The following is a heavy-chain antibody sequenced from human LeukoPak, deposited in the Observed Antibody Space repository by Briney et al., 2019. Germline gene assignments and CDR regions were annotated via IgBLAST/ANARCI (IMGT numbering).Heavy chain of an antibody. CDR1: GYTFATYG. V-gene: IGHV1-18*01. CDR2: ISTYDGNT. Sequence: GASVKVSCKASGYTFATYGINWVRQAPGQGLEWMGWISTYDGNTNYAQKLRGRVTMIRDISTSTVYMELRGLRSDDTAVYYCARDQPRRGPGNHDYWGQGSLVTVSS. J-gene: IGHJ4*02. D-gene: IGHD1-26*01. CDR3: ARDQPRRGPGNHDY.